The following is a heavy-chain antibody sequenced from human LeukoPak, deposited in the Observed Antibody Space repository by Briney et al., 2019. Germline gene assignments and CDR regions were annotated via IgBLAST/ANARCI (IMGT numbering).Heavy chain of an antibody. CDR3: ASIDPVVVIDWYFDL. V-gene: IGHV3-21*01. CDR1: GFTFSSYS. Sequence: PGGSLRLSCAASGFTFSSYSMNWVCQAPGKGLEWVSSISSSSSYIYYADSVKGRFTISRDNAKNSLYLQMNSLRAEDTAEYYCASIDPVVVIDWYFDLWGRGTLVTVSS. CDR2: ISSSSSYI. D-gene: IGHD3-22*01. J-gene: IGHJ2*01.